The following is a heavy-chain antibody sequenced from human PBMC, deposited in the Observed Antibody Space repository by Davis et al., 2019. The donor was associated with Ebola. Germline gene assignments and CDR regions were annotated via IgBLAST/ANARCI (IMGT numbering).Heavy chain of an antibody. Sequence: ASVKVSCKASGYTFTTYSIHWVRQAPGQGLEWMGIINPSVGKTTYAQKFQGRVTMTSDTSISTAYMDLGSLQSGDTAVYYCATQMGRIAPRPAFNIWGQGTLVSVSS. V-gene: IGHV1-46*01. CDR3: ATQMGRIAPRPAFNI. CDR1: GYTFTTYS. CDR2: INPSVGKT. J-gene: IGHJ3*02. D-gene: IGHD5-24*01.